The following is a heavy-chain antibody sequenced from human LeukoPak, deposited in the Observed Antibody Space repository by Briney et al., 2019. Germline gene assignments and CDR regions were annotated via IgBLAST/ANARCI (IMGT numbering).Heavy chain of an antibody. D-gene: IGHD1-26*01. J-gene: IGHJ4*02. CDR1: CASIRSYY. Sequence: TPSETLSLTCTVSCASIRSYYWSWIRQPPGRGLEWIGYMYNSGSTYYNPSLKSRVTISGDTSKNQFSLKLTSVTAADTAVYYCARGSGTHYWGQGTLVTVSS. V-gene: IGHV4-59*01. CDR2: MYNSGST. CDR3: ARGSGTHY.